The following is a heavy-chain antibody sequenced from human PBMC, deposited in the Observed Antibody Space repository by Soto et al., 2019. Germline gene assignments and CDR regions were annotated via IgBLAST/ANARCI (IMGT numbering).Heavy chain of an antibody. CDR2: FDPEDGET. V-gene: IGHV1-24*01. D-gene: IGHD4-17*01. CDR3: ATGFRDYDDYYYYGMDV. J-gene: IGHJ6*02. Sequence: ASVKVSCKASGYTFTSYGISCVRQAPGKGLEWMGGFDPEDGETIYAQKFQGRVTMTEDTSTDTAYMELSSLRPEDTAVYYCATGFRDYDDYYYYGMDVWGQGTTVTVSS. CDR1: GYTFTSYG.